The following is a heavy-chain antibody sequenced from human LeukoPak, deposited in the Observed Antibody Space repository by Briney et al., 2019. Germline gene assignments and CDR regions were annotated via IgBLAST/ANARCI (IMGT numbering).Heavy chain of an antibody. V-gene: IGHV4-34*01. J-gene: IGHJ4*02. D-gene: IGHD1-26*01. CDR2: IDHSGST. CDR3: ARGRLRGSYYGFDY. Sequence: SATLSLTCAVYGGSFSGYYWSWIRQPPGKGLEWIGEIDHSGSTNYNPSLKSRVTISVDTSKNQFSLKLSSVTAADTAVYYCARGRLRGSYYGFDYWGQGTLVTVSS. CDR1: GGSFSGYY.